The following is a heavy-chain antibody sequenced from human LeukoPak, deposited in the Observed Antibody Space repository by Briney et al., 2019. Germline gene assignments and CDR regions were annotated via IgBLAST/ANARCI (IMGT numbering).Heavy chain of an antibody. D-gene: IGHD2-21*02. CDR2: ISGSGGSR. J-gene: IGHJ4*02. CDR3: AKGAYGCGDCYSYTDS. CDR1: GFTCGSYT. V-gene: IGHV3-23*01. Sequence: GGSLRLSCAASGFTCGSYTIICVRHAPEKGLEWVSAISGSGGSRNYPDSVKCRFTISRDYFKNTLYLQKNSLRAEDTEVYYVAKGAYGCGDCYSYTDSWGQGTLVTVSS.